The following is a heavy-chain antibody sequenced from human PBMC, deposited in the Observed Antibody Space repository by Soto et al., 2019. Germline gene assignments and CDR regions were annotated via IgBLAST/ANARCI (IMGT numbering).Heavy chain of an antibody. CDR1: GGSISPYY. CDR3: ARGGGRPELLDY. CDR2: VYYSGSA. J-gene: IGHJ4*02. Sequence: PSETLSLTCTVSGGSISPYYWSWIRQPPGGELEWIGYVYYSGSANYNPSLKSRVTISVDTSKNQLSLKLSSVTAADTAVHYCARGGGRPELLDYWGQGTLVTVSS. V-gene: IGHV4-59*01. D-gene: IGHD2-15*01.